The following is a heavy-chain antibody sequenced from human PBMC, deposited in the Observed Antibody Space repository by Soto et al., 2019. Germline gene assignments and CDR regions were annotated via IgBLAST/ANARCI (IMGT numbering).Heavy chain of an antibody. Sequence: ASVKVSFKASGDPGTTYYMPWVRQPPGQGLEWMGIINPKSGSTTYAQKVQGRVTMTRDTSASTVXIVLTSLTFGETAVNSDARAGTGYFTSNKQYVSVYGLHVWG. CDR2: INPKSGST. D-gene: IGHD3-9*01. J-gene: IGHJ3*01. CDR1: GDPGTTYY. CDR3: ARAGTGYFTSNKQYVSVYGLHV. V-gene: IGHV1-46*01.